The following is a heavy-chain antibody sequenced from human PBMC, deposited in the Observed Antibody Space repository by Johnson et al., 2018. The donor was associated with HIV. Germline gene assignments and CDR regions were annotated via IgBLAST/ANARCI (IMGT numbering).Heavy chain of an antibody. V-gene: IGHV3-30-3*01. D-gene: IGHD3-10*01. CDR1: GFSFNDYA. CDR3: ARDRLLWFRELWPHDAFDI. Sequence: QEKLVESGGGVVQPGRSLRLSCSASGFSFNDYAMHWVRQAPGKGLEWVAVISFDGGAIYYADSVEGRFTISLDNSRDTLSLQMNSLRVEDTALYYCARDRLLWFRELWPHDAFDIWGQGTMVTVSS. J-gene: IGHJ3*02. CDR2: ISFDGGAI.